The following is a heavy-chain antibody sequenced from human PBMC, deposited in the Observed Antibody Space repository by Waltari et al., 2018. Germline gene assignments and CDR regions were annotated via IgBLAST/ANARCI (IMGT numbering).Heavy chain of an antibody. V-gene: IGHV3-49*04. CDR1: GFTFGDYA. Sequence: EVQLVESGGGLVQPGRSLRLSCTASGFTFGDYAMSWVRQAPGKGLEWVGFIRSKAYGGTTEYAASVKGRVTISRDDSKSIAYLQMNSLKTEDTAVYYCTRKPYYFDYWGQGTLVTVSS. CDR3: TRKPYYFDY. CDR2: IRSKAYGGTT. J-gene: IGHJ4*02.